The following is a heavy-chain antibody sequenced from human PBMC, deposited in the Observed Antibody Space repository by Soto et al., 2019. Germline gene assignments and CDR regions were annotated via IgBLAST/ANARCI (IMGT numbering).Heavy chain of an antibody. D-gene: IGHD5-18*01. CDR1: GFTFGSYW. Sequence: EVQLVESGGGLVQPGGSLRLSCAVSGFTFGSYWMNWVRLIPGKGLEWVAYIKPDGSATYYVDSVKGRFTISRDNAKNTLYLQMNSMRAEDTAVYYCAKGGTGGDSYGSLDYWGQGTLVTVSS. J-gene: IGHJ4*02. CDR2: IKPDGSAT. CDR3: AKGGTGGDSYGSLDY. V-gene: IGHV3-7*03.